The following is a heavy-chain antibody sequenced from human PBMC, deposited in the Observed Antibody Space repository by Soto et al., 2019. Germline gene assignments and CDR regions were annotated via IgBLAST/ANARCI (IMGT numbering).Heavy chain of an antibody. V-gene: IGHV3-33*01. Sequence: GGSLRLSCAASGFTFSSYGMHWVRQAPGKGLEWVAVIWYDGSNKYYADSVKGRFTISRDNSKNTLYLQMNSLRAEDTAVYYFVRGPAYYYYVMYFWGQGSSVPFSS. CDR1: GFTFSSYG. CDR3: VRGPAYYYYVMYF. CDR2: IWYDGSNK. J-gene: IGHJ6*02.